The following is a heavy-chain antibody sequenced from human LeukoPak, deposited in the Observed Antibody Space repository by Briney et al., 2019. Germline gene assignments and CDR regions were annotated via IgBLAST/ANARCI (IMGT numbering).Heavy chain of an antibody. CDR2: INPSGGST. Sequence: ASVNVSCKASGYTFTSYYMHWVRQAPGQGLEWMGIINPSGGSTSYAQKFQGRVTMTRDTSTSTVYMELSSLRSEDTAVYYCARAGRDSSSGLVVDYWGQGTLVTVSS. V-gene: IGHV1-46*01. D-gene: IGHD6-6*01. J-gene: IGHJ4*02. CDR1: GYTFTSYY. CDR3: ARAGRDSSSGLVVDY.